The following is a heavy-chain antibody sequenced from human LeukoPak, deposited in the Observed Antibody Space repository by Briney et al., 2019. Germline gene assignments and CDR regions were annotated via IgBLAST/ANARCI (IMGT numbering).Heavy chain of an antibody. V-gene: IGHV1-2*02. CDR2: INPNSGGT. J-gene: IGHJ4*02. CDR3: ARGDIVVGPAAHSRDY. CDR1: GYTFTGYY. Sequence: ASVKVSCKASGYTFTGYYMHWVRQARGQGLEWMGWINPNSGGTNYAQKFQGRVTMTRDTSISTAYMELSRLRSDDTAVYYCARGDIVVGPAAHSRDYWGQGTLVTVSS. D-gene: IGHD2-2*01.